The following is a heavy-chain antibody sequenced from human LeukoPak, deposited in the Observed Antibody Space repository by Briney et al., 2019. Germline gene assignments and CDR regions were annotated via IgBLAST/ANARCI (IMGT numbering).Heavy chain of an antibody. CDR2: IKQDGSEK. CDR1: GFTFSSCW. Sequence: GGSLRLSCAASGFTFSSCWMSWVRQAPGKGLEWVANIKQDGSEKYYVDSVKGRFTISRDNAKNSLYLQMNSLRAEDTAVYYCARDGYSGNDGLWGQGTLVTVSS. D-gene: IGHD5-12*01. J-gene: IGHJ4*02. V-gene: IGHV3-7*03. CDR3: ARDGYSGNDGL.